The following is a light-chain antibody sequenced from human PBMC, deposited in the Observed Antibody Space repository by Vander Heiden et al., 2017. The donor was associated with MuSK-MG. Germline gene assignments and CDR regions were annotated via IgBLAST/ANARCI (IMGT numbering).Light chain of an antibody. Sequence: QSALTPPASVSGSPAQSSTISSTSSTTYVVLYNYASWYQHNPGTAPKLIIYDVNYRPSGISNRFSGSKSGNTASLTISGLQTEDEADFYCSSYTSSSTVVFGGGTKLTVL. J-gene: IGLJ2*01. V-gene: IGLV2-14*03. CDR2: DVN. CDR3: SSYTSSSTVV. CDR1: TTYVVLYNY.